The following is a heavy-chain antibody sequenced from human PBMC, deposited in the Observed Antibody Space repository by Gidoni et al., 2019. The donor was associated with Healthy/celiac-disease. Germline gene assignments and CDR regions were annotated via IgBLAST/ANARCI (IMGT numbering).Heavy chain of an antibody. CDR2: IDPSDSYT. CDR1: GYSFTSYW. Sequence: EVQLVQSGAEVKKPGASLRISCKGSGYSFTSYWISGVRQMPGKGLEWMGRIDPSDSYTNYSPSFQGHVTISADKSISTAYLQWSSLKASDTAMYYYARQGGIYCSSTSCYDYYGMDVWGQGTTVTVSS. D-gene: IGHD2-2*01. CDR3: ARQGGIYCSSTSCYDYYGMDV. J-gene: IGHJ6*02. V-gene: IGHV5-10-1*01.